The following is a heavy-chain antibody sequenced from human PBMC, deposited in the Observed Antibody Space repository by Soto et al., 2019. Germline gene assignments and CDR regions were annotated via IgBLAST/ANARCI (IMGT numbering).Heavy chain of an antibody. Sequence: PGGSLRLSCAASGFTFRTYWMNWVRQAPGKGLVWVSGINGDGSTTTYADSVKGRFTISRNNAKDTVYLQMNSLRAEDTAVYYCASEVGATTDLLYYRGQGTLVTVSS. CDR3: ASEVGATTDLLYY. CDR1: GFTFRTYW. CDR2: INGDGSTT. J-gene: IGHJ4*02. V-gene: IGHV3-74*01. D-gene: IGHD1-26*01.